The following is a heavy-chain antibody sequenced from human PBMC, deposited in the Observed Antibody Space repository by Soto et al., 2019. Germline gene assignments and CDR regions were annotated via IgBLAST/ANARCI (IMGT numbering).Heavy chain of an antibody. CDR1: GGTFSSYA. D-gene: IGHD1-26*01. Sequence: GASVKVSCKASGGTFSSYAISWVRQAPGQGLEWMGGIIPIFGTANYAQKFQGRVTITADESTSTAYMELSSLRSEDTAVYYCARDLTSMGATTRFDYWGQGTLVTVSS. CDR2: IIPIFGTA. V-gene: IGHV1-69*13. J-gene: IGHJ4*02. CDR3: ARDLTSMGATTRFDY.